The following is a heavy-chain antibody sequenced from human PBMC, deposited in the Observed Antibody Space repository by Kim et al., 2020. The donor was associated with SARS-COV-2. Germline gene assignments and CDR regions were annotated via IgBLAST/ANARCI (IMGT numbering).Heavy chain of an antibody. CDR3: AGDVYCGWESYYYYGMDV. CDR1: GGSISSSIYY. CDR2: IYYSGST. J-gene: IGHJ6*02. Sequence: SETLSLTCTVSGGSISSSIYYWGWIRQPPGKGLEWIGSIYYSGSTYYNPSLKSRVTISVDTSKNQFSLKLSSVTAADTAVYYCAGDVYCGWESYYYYGMDVWGQGNTVTVSS. D-gene: IGHD2-21*01. V-gene: IGHV4-39*07.